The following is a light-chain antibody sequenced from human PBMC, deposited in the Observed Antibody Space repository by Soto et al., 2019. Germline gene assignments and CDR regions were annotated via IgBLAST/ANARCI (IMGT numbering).Light chain of an antibody. CDR2: SNN. CDR3: QTWDTGIQRV. Sequence: QSVLTQPPSASGTPGQRVTISCSGSTSNIGSNTVNWYQHLPGTAPKLLIYSNNQRPSGVPDRFSGSKSGTSASLAISGLQSEDEADYYCQTWDTGIQRVFGGGTKVTVL. CDR1: TSNIGSNT. V-gene: IGLV1-44*01. J-gene: IGLJ3*02.